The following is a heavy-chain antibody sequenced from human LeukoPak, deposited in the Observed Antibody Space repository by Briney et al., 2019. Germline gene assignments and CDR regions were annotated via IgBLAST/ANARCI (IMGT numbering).Heavy chain of an antibody. CDR3: ATGAGPPIAAADHYYYYYGMDV. CDR2: SDPEDGET. D-gene: IGHD6-13*01. V-gene: IGHV1-24*01. J-gene: IGHJ6*04. CDR1: GYTLTELS. Sequence: ASVKVSCKVSGYTLTELSMHWVRQAPGKGLEWMGGSDPEDGETIYAQKFQGRVTMTEDTSTDTAYMELSSLRSEDTAVYYCATGAGPPIAAADHYYYYYGMDVWGKGTTVTVSS.